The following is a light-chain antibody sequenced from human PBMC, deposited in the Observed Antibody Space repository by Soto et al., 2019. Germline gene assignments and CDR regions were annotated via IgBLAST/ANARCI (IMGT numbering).Light chain of an antibody. Sequence: EIVLTQSPGTLSLSPGERATLSCRASQSVSSRWLAWYQQRPGQAPRLLIYDASSRATGIPDRFSGSGSGTDFTLTISRLEAEDFAVYYCQQYRSSLWTFGQGTKVEMK. J-gene: IGKJ1*01. CDR1: QSVSSRW. CDR3: QQYRSSLWT. CDR2: DAS. V-gene: IGKV3-20*01.